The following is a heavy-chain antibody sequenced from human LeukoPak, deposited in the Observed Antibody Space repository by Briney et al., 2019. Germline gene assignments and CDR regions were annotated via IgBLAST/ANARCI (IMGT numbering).Heavy chain of an antibody. D-gene: IGHD6-13*01. V-gene: IGHV3-23*01. Sequence: GGSLRLSCAASGFTFITYAMSWVRQAPGKGLEWVSAISGSGGSTYYADSVKGRFTISRDNSKNTLYLQMNSLRAEDTAVYYCAKDRAAAAGFDYWGQGTLVTVSS. CDR1: GFTFITYA. J-gene: IGHJ4*02. CDR2: ISGSGGST. CDR3: AKDRAAAAGFDY.